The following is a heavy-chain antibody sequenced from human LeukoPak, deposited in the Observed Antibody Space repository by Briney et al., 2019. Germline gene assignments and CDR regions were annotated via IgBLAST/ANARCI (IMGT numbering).Heavy chain of an antibody. CDR2: ISYDGSNK. CDR1: GFTFSSYG. Sequence: PGGSLRLSCAASGFTFSSYGMHWVRQAPGKGLEWVAVISYDGSNKYYADSVKGRFTISRDNSKNTLYLQMNGLRAEDTAVYYCAKDKVGVGAYWGQGTLVTVSS. CDR3: AKDKVGVGAY. J-gene: IGHJ4*02. D-gene: IGHD1-26*01. V-gene: IGHV3-30*18.